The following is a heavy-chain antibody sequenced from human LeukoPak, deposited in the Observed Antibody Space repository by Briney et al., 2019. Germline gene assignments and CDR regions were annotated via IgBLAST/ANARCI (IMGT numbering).Heavy chain of an antibody. Sequence: GGTLRLSCAASGFTFSSYGMSWVRQAPGKGLEWVSAISGSGGSTYYADSVKGRFTISRDNSKNTLYLQMNSLRAEDTAVYYCAKTYGSGSLKGFDYWGQGTLVTVSS. J-gene: IGHJ4*02. CDR2: ISGSGGST. D-gene: IGHD3-10*01. CDR1: GFTFSSYG. V-gene: IGHV3-23*01. CDR3: AKTYGSGSLKGFDY.